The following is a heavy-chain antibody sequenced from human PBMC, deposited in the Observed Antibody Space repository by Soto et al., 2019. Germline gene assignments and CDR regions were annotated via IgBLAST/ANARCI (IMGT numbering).Heavy chain of an antibody. CDR3: ARYAWPSAYNWVDP. V-gene: IGHV6-1*01. D-gene: IGHD2-2*01. CDR1: GDSVSSNSAA. CDR2: TYYRSKWYN. Sequence: PSQTLSHTCAISGDSVSSNSAAWNWIRQSPSRGLEWLGRTYYRSKWYNDYAVSVKSRITIDPDTSKNQFSLKLSSVTAADTAVYYCARYAWPSAYNWVDPWGQGTLVTSPQ. J-gene: IGHJ5*02.